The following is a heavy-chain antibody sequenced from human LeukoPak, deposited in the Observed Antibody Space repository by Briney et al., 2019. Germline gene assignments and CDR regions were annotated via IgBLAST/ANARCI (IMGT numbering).Heavy chain of an antibody. V-gene: IGHV1-69*13. J-gene: IGHJ5*02. Sequence: ASVKVSCKASGYTFTSYYMHWVRQAPGQGLEWMGGIIPIFGTASYAQKFQGRVTITADESTSTAYMELSSLRSEDTAVYYCARDSPTQTYDYVWGSYRLYNWFDPWGQGTLVTVSS. CDR3: ARDSPTQTYDYVWGSYRLYNWFDP. D-gene: IGHD3-16*02. CDR1: GYTFTSYY. CDR2: IIPIFGTA.